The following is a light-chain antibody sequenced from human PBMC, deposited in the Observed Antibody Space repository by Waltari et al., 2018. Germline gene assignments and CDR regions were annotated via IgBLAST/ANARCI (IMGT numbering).Light chain of an antibody. J-gene: IGLJ2*01. V-gene: IGLV6-57*02. CDR2: EDN. Sequence: FMLTQPHSVSESLGKTVTLPCTGNGANIAKTNVQWYQQRPGSAPTTVIYEDNRRPSGVPDRFSGSIDSSSSSASLTISGLKTEDEADYYCQSYDHNNVLFGGGTKLTVL. CDR3: QSYDHNNVL. CDR1: GANIAKTN.